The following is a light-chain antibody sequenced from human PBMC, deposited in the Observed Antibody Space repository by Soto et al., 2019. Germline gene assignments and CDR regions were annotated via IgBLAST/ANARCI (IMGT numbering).Light chain of an antibody. CDR2: GAS. J-gene: IGKJ3*01. Sequence: EIVLTQSPGTLSLSPGERATLSCRASQSVSSSYLGWYQQKHGQAPRLLIYGASTRATGIPDRFSGSGSGTDFTLTISRLEPEDFAAYYCQQYGSSIFTFGPGTKVDIK. CDR1: QSVSSSY. CDR3: QQYGSSIFT. V-gene: IGKV3-20*01.